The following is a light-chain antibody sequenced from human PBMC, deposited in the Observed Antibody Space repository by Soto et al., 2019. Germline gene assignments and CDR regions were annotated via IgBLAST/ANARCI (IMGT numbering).Light chain of an antibody. CDR2: EVN. J-gene: IGLJ2*01. Sequence: QSVLTQPASVSGSPGQSITISCTGTSDDIGDYSYVSWYQQHPGKAPKLILYEVNNRPSGISNRFSGSKSGNTASLTISGLQAADEYAYYCSEYTCGANPSVFFGGGTKLTVL. CDR3: SEYTCGANPSVF. CDR1: SDDIGDYSY. V-gene: IGLV2-14*01.